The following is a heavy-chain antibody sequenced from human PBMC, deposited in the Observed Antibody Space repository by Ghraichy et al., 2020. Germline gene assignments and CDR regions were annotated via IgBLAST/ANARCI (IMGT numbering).Heavy chain of an antibody. J-gene: IGHJ4*02. CDR3: VAISCGADCYAFDY. CDR1: GFTFSDYA. D-gene: IGHD2-21*01. CDR2: IIGSGDNI. Sequence: LSLTCAASGFTFSDYAMSWVRQAPGKGLEWVSAIIGSGDNIYYGDSVKGRFTISRDNSKNTLYLQMDSLRAEDTALYYCVAISCGADCYAFDYWGQGTLVTVSS. V-gene: IGHV3-23*01.